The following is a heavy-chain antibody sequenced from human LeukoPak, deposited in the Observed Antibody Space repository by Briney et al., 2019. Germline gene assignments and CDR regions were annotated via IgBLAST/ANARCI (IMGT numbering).Heavy chain of an antibody. CDR3: AKDRAGNSWNFDY. D-gene: IGHD6-13*01. J-gene: IGHJ4*02. CDR1: GFTFSSYA. Sequence: PGGSLRLSCAASGFTFSSYAMSWVRQAPGKGLEWVSGISSSGYSTYYADSVKGRFTISRDNSKNTLYLQMNSLRTEDMAVYYCAKDRAGNSWNFDYWGQGILVAVSS. CDR2: ISSSGYST. V-gene: IGHV3-23*01.